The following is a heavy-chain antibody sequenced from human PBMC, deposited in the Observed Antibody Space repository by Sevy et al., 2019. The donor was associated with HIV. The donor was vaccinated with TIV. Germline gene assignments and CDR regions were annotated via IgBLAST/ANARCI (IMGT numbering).Heavy chain of an antibody. CDR1: GYTFTDYF. J-gene: IGHJ4*02. CDR3: ASPGGYRYGSLLDN. Sequence: ASVKVSCKASGYTFTDYFMHWVRQAPGQGLEWMGWINPNSGDTKYAQKFQGRVTVTRDTSIRTAYMELSSLRFDDTAVYYCASPGGYRYGSLLDNWGQGTLFTVSS. V-gene: IGHV1-2*02. D-gene: IGHD5-18*01. CDR2: INPNSGDT.